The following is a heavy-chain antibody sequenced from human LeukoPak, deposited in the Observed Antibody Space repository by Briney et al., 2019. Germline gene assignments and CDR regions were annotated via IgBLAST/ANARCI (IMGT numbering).Heavy chain of an antibody. CDR1: GGSISSSNDYY. D-gene: IGHD5-24*01. V-gene: IGHV4-39*07. Sequence: SETLSLTCTVSGGSISSSNDYYWGWIRQPPGKGLEWLGSITYRGSTYYSPTLKSRGTISVDTSKNQFSLKLSSVTAADTAVYYCARGVRWLQLSYFDYWGQGTLVTVSS. J-gene: IGHJ4*02. CDR3: ARGVRWLQLSYFDY. CDR2: ITYRGST.